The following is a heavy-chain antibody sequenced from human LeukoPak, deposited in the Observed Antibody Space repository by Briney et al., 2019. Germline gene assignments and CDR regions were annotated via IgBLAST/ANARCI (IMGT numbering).Heavy chain of an antibody. CDR1: GFTFSSYC. Sequence: PGGSLRLSCAASGFTFSSYCMDWVRQAPGKGLEGVAVISYDGSNKYYADSVKGRFTISRDNSKNTLYLQMNSLGAEDTAVYYCARSPGKQQLVRPFDYWGQGTLVTVSS. CDR3: ARSPGKQQLVRPFDY. D-gene: IGHD6-13*01. V-gene: IGHV3-30*04. CDR2: ISYDGSNK. J-gene: IGHJ4*02.